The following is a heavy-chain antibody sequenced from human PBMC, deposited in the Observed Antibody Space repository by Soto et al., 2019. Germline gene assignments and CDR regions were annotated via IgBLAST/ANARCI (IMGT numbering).Heavy chain of an antibody. CDR3: AREWDGDGYNSGWFDP. CDR2: ISGRGDST. CDR1: GFTFSSYA. Sequence: GGSLRLSCAASGFTFSSYAMNWLRQAPGKGLEWVSAISGRGDSTYYVDSVKGRFTISRDNAKNSLYLQMNSLRAEDTAVYYCAREWDGDGYNSGWFDPWGQGTLVTVSS. J-gene: IGHJ5*02. D-gene: IGHD5-12*01. V-gene: IGHV3-23*01.